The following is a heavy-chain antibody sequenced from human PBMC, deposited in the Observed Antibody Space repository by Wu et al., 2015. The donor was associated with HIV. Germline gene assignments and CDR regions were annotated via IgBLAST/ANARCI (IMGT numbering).Heavy chain of an antibody. J-gene: IGHJ4*02. CDR1: GYAFISYG. D-gene: IGHD1-26*01. Sequence: QVHLVQSGAEVKKPGASVKVSCKASGYAFISYGISWVRQAPGQGLEWMGWISTYNANTNYAQKFQGRVTMTTDTSTSTAFMELRSLRSDDTAVYYCARGLVGSTTDDYWAREPWSPSP. CDR3: ARGLVGSTTDDY. CDR2: ISTYNANT. V-gene: IGHV1-18*01.